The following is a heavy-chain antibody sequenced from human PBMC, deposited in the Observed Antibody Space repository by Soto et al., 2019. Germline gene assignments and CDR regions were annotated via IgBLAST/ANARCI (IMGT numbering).Heavy chain of an antibody. V-gene: IGHV4-59*08. CDR3: AIRPKSQQWVPYFDY. D-gene: IGHD6-19*01. CDR2: IYNRGST. Sequence: SETLSLTCTVSGDSISGYYWSWIRQPPGKGLEWIGYIYNRGSTNYNPSLKSRVTISLDTSKNQFSLKLSSVTAADTAVYYCAIRPKSQQWVPYFDYWGPGTLVTVSS. J-gene: IGHJ4*02. CDR1: GDSISGYY.